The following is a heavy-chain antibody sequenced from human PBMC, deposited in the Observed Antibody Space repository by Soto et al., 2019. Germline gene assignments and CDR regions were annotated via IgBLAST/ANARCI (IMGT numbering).Heavy chain of an antibody. Sequence: GASVKVSCKASGYTFTSYYIHWVRQAPGQGLEWVGLINPSGGSTTYAQKFQGRVTMTRDTSTSTVYMELRSLRSDDTAVYYCARVDDWTTGGDCAHDYWGQGTLVTVSS. CDR1: GYTFTSYY. D-gene: IGHD2-21*02. CDR2: INPSGGST. J-gene: IGHJ4*02. V-gene: IGHV1-46*01. CDR3: ARVDDWTTGGDCAHDY.